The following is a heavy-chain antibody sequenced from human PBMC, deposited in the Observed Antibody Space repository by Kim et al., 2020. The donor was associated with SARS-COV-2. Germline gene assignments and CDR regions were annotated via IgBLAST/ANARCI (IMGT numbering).Heavy chain of an antibody. CDR2: ISSSGSTI. V-gene: IGHV3-48*03. D-gene: IGHD5-18*01. Sequence: GGSLRLSCAASGFTFSSYEMNWVRQAPGKGLEWVSYISSSGSTIYYADSVKGRFTISRDNAKNSLYLQMNSLRAEDTAVYYCARGGIQLWPIDYWGQGTLVTVSS. J-gene: IGHJ4*02. CDR1: GFTFSSYE. CDR3: ARGGIQLWPIDY.